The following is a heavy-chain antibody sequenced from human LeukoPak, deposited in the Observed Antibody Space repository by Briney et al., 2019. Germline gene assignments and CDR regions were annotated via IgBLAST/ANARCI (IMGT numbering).Heavy chain of an antibody. J-gene: IGHJ4*02. Sequence: PGGSLRLSCAASGFTVSSKYMSWVRQAPGKGLEWVSVIYSGGSTYYADSVKGRFTISRDNSKNTLYLQMNSLRAEDTAVYYCARGGYCSSTSCSFDYWGQGTLVTVSS. D-gene: IGHD2-2*01. CDR2: IYSGGST. CDR3: ARGGYCSSTSCSFDY. V-gene: IGHV3-53*01. CDR1: GFTVSSKY.